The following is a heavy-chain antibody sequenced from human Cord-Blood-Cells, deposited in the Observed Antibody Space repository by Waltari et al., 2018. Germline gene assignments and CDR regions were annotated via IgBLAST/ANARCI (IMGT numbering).Heavy chain of an antibody. J-gene: IGHJ4*02. CDR1: GGSFSGYY. CDR2: INPSGST. CDR3: ARLSRGKKLGRWKGIPNALVHYFH. Sequence: QVQLQQWGAGLLKPSETLSLTCAVYGGSFSGYYWSWIRQPPGKGLEWIGEINPSGSTNYKPSLKSRGTISVDTSKNQFSLKLSSVTAADTAVYYCARLSRGKKLGRWKGIPNALVHYFHWGQGTLVTVSS. V-gene: IGHV4-34*01. D-gene: IGHD7-27*01.